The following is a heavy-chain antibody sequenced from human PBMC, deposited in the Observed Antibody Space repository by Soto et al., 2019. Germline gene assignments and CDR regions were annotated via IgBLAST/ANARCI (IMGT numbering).Heavy chain of an antibody. CDR3: ARGLLYGDSYYMDL. CDR1: GYPFTSYD. V-gene: IGHV1-8*01. Sequence: ASVKVSCKASGYPFTSYDVNWVRLAAGQGLEWMGWMNPNSGNTGSAQKFQGRVTMTRNTSINTAYMELSSLSSEDTAMYYCARGLLYGDSYYMDLWGEGTTVTVSS. D-gene: IGHD4-17*01. J-gene: IGHJ6*03. CDR2: MNPNSGNT.